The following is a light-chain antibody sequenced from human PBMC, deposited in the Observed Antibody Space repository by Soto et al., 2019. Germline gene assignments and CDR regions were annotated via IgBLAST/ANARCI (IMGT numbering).Light chain of an antibody. J-gene: IGLJ2*01. CDR3: QSYDTSLSGV. V-gene: IGLV1-40*01. CDR2: ANT. Sequence: QSVLTQPPSVSGALGQRVTISCTGSSSNIGAGYDVHWYQQLPGTAPKLLIYANTNRPSGVPDRFSGSKSGTSASLAITGLQAEDEADYYCQSYDTSLSGVFGGGTKLTVL. CDR1: SSNIGAGYD.